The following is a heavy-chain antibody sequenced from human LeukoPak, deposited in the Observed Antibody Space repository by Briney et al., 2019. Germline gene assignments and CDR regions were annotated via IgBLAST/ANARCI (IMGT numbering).Heavy chain of an antibody. V-gene: IGHV3-23*01. CDR1: GFIFTDYA. Sequence: PGGSLRLSCQASGFIFTDYAMSWVRQAPGKGLEWVSSISNGAGDTFFADSVKGRFTISRDDSRGMVYLQMNSLTAEDTAVYYCARSGLATCHYWGQGTLVTVSS. D-gene: IGHD3-10*01. J-gene: IGHJ4*02. CDR3: ARSGLATCHY. CDR2: ISNGAGDT.